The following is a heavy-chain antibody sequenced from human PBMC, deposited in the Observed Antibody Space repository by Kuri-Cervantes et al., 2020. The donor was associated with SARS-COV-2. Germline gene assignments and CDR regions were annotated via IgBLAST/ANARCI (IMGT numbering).Heavy chain of an antibody. Sequence: GGSLRLSCAASGFTFSSYAMHWVRQAPGKGLEWVAVISYDGSNKYYADSVKGRFTISRDNSKNTLYLQMNGLRAEDTAVYYCARVVTESGSEDYWGQGTLVTVSS. J-gene: IGHJ4*02. CDR3: ARVVTESGSEDY. CDR2: ISYDGSNK. CDR1: GFTFSSYA. D-gene: IGHD1-26*01. V-gene: IGHV3-30-3*01.